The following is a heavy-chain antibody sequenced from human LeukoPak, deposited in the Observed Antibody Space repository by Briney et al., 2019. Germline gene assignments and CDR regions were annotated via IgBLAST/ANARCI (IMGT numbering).Heavy chain of an antibody. J-gene: IGHJ4*02. D-gene: IGHD3-22*01. CDR2: ISSNGGTI. Sequence: TGGSLRLSCSASGFTFSSYAMHWVRQAPGNGLEYVSAISSNGGTIYYADSAKGRFTISRDNSKNTLYLQMSSLRVEDTAVYYCVKGSEADCDSKSDYWGQGTLVTVSS. V-gene: IGHV3-64D*09. CDR1: GFTFSSYA. CDR3: VKGSEADCDSKSDY.